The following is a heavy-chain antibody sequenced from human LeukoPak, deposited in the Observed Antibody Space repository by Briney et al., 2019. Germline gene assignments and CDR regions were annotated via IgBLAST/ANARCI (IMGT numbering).Heavy chain of an antibody. V-gene: IGHV3-23*01. CDR1: GFTFSNYA. CDR3: AKGLYGSGSSDY. D-gene: IGHD3-10*01. Sequence: GSLRLSCAASGFTFSNYAMTWVRQAPGKGLEWVSSISGSGDSAYFTASLKGRFTISRDNSKNSLYLQMNDLRAEDTAVYFCAKGLYGSGSSDYWGRGTLVTVSS. CDR2: ISGSGDSA. J-gene: IGHJ4*02.